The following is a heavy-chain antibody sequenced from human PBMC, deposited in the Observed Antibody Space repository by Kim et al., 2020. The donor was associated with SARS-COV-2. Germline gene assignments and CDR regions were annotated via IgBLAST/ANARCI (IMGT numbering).Heavy chain of an antibody. Sequence: GGSLRLSCAASGFTFSSYGMHWVRQAPGKGLEWVAVISYDGSNKYYADSVKGRFTISRDNSKNTLYLQMNSLRAEDTAVYYCAKDLAGDYVLQHWGQGTL. CDR3: AKDLAGDYVLQH. J-gene: IGHJ1*01. D-gene: IGHD4-17*01. CDR2: ISYDGSNK. CDR1: GFTFSSYG. V-gene: IGHV3-30*18.